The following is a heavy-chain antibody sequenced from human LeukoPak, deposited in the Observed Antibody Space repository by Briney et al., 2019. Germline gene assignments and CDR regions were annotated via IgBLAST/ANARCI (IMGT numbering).Heavy chain of an antibody. J-gene: IGHJ4*02. D-gene: IGHD2-15*01. CDR1: GFXXXSYW. CDR2: INSDGSST. Sequence: XAXXGFXXXSYWMHWVRQAPGKGLVWVSRINSDGSSTSYADSVKGRFTISRDNAKNTLYLQMNSLRAEDTAVYYCARDNTRGGLDYWGQGTLVTVSS. V-gene: IGHV3-74*01. CDR3: ARDNTRGGLDY.